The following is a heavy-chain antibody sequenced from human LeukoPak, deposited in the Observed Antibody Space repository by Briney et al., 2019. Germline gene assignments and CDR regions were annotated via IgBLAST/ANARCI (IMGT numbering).Heavy chain of an antibody. J-gene: IGHJ6*03. CDR1: GYSISSGYY. CDR2: IYHSGST. Sequence: SETLSLTCTVSGYSISSGYYWGWIRQPPGKGLEWIGSIYHSGSTYYNPSLKSRVTISVDTSKNQFSLKLSSVTAADTAVYYCARDNSGSYTSYYYYYMDVWGKGTTVTVSS. V-gene: IGHV4-38-2*02. CDR3: ARDNSGSYTSYYYYYMDV. D-gene: IGHD1-26*01.